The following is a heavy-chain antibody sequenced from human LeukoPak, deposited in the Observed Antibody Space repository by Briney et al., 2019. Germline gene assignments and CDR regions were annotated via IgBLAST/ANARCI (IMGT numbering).Heavy chain of an antibody. D-gene: IGHD6-13*01. V-gene: IGHV3-64*01. CDR1: GFTFSSYA. CDR2: ISSNGGNT. CDR3: ARTGGTSSSWPKPFDY. J-gene: IGHJ4*02. Sequence: PGGSLRLSCAASGFTFSSYAMHSVRQAPGPGLEYVSAISSNGGNTYYANSVKGRFTISRDNSKNTLYLQMGSLRAEDMAVYYCARTGGTSSSWPKPFDYWGQGTLVTVSS.